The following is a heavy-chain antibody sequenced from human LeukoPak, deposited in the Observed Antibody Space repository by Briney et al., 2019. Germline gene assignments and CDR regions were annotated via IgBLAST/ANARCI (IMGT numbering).Heavy chain of an antibody. CDR2: IIRILGIA. Sequence: SVKVSCKASGGTFSSYAISWVRQAPRQGLEWMGMIIRILGIANYAQKFQGRVTITADESTSTAYMELSSLRSEDTAVYYCARDSSVGSAATGEHYYYYMDVWGKGTTVTVSS. CDR3: ARDSSVGSAATGEHYYYYMDV. V-gene: IGHV1-69*04. CDR1: GGTFSSYA. D-gene: IGHD2-15*01. J-gene: IGHJ6*03.